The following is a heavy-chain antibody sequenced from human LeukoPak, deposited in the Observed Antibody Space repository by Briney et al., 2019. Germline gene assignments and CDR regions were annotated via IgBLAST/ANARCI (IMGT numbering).Heavy chain of an antibody. J-gene: IGHJ4*02. Sequence: PGGSLRLSCAASGFTFSSYAMSWVRQAPGKGLEWVSAISGSGGSTYYADSVKGRFTISRDNAKNSLYLQMNSLRAEDTAVYYCARVRKDIVVVPGAMRDTYFFDYWGQGTLVTVSS. V-gene: IGHV3-23*01. D-gene: IGHD2-2*01. CDR3: ARVRKDIVVVPGAMRDTYFFDY. CDR1: GFTFSSYA. CDR2: ISGSGGST.